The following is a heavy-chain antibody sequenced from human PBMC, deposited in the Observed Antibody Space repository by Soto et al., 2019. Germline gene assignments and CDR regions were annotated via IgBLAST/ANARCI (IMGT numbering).Heavy chain of an antibody. Sequence: SETLSLTCTVSGGSISSGGYYWSWIRQHPGKGLEWIGYIYYSGSTYYNPSLKSRVTISVDRSKNQFSLKLSSVTAADTAVYYCARGDGYSYPSRYNWFDPWGQGTLVTVSS. CDR1: GGSISSGGYY. V-gene: IGHV4-31*03. D-gene: IGHD5-18*01. CDR3: ARGDGYSYPSRYNWFDP. CDR2: IYYSGST. J-gene: IGHJ5*02.